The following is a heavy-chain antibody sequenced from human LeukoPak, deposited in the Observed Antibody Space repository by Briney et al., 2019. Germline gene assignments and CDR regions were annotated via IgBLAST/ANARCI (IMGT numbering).Heavy chain of an antibody. CDR1: GFSFSDSS. J-gene: IGHJ4*02. CDR2: ISGNSYWI. D-gene: IGHD1-26*01. Sequence: GGSLRLSCATSGFSFSDSSMAWVRQAPGKGLEWVSSISGNSYWIYYAGPVRDRFTISRDNARNSLYLEMERLSADDTAVYYCARGSILGATGYDWGQGTLVAVSS. CDR3: ARGSILGATGYD. V-gene: IGHV3-21*01.